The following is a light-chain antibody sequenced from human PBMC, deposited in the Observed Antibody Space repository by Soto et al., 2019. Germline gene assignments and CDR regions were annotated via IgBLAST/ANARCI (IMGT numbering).Light chain of an antibody. CDR3: QQYGSSSYT. V-gene: IGKV3-20*01. Sequence: EIVLTQSPGTLSLSPGERATLSCRASQSVSSTYLAWYQQNPGQAPRLLIYGASSRATGIPDRFSGSGSGTDFTLTISRLETEDFEVYFCQQYGSSSYTFGQGTKLEIK. CDR1: QSVSSTY. J-gene: IGKJ2*01. CDR2: GAS.